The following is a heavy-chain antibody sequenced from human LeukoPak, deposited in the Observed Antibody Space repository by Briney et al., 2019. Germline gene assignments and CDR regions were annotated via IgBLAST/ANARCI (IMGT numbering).Heavy chain of an antibody. CDR1: GYRFTTYW. D-gene: IGHD3-10*01. CDR2: IDPSDSYT. J-gene: IGHJ4*02. V-gene: IGHV5-10-1*01. Sequence: GESLKISCKGSGYRFTTYWISWVRQIPGKGLEWMGTIDPSDSYTNYSPSFQGHVTISADKSISTAYLQWSSLEAPDTAMYYCARKWVGVRGAEHDYWGQGTLVTVSS. CDR3: ARKWVGVRGAEHDY.